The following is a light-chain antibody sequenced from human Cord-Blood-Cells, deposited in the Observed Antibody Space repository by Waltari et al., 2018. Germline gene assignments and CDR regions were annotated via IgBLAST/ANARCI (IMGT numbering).Light chain of an antibody. Sequence: DIQMTQSPSSLSASVGDRVTITCQASQDISNYLNWYQQKPGKAPKLLIYDASNLETGFPSRVSGSGSGTDFTFTISSLQPEDIATYYCQQYDNLPYTFGQGTKLEIK. CDR1: QDISNY. CDR2: DAS. V-gene: IGKV1-33*01. CDR3: QQYDNLPYT. J-gene: IGKJ2*01.